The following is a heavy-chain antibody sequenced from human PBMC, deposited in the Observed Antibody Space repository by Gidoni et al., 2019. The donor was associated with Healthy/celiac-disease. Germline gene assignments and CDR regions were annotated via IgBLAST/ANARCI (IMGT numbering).Heavy chain of an antibody. J-gene: IGHJ4*02. D-gene: IGHD3-16*01. CDR1: GCTVSNAW. V-gene: IGHV3-15*01. CDR3: TTGDPDISPDY. Sequence: EVQLVESGGGLVKPGGSLRLSCAASGCTVSNAWMSWVRQAPGKGLEWVGRIKSKTDGGTTDYAAPVKGRFTISRDDSKNTLYLQMNSLKTEDTAVYYCTTGDPDISPDYWGQGTLVTVSS. CDR2: IKSKTDGGTT.